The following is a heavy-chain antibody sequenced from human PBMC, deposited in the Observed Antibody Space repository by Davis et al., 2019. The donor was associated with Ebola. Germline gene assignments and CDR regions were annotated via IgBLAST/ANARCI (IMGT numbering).Heavy chain of an antibody. D-gene: IGHD2-15*01. CDR2: INPNDGRT. J-gene: IGHJ4*02. CDR1: GYTFPNYY. V-gene: IGHV1-46*01. CDR3: ARGAAVVVVAALLGF. Sequence: AASVKVSCKASGYTFPNYYMHWVRQAPGQGLEWIGMINPNDGRTIYAQKFQGRVTVTRDTSTTTVYMDLSSLRSEDTAVYYCARGAAVVVVAALLGFWGQGTPVTVSS.